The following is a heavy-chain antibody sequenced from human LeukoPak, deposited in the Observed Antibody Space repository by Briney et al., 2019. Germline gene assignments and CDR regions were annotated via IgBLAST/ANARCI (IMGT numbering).Heavy chain of an antibody. Sequence: PSETLSLTCTVSGGSISSYYWSWIRQPPGKGLEWIGYIYYSGSTNYNPSLKSRVTISVDTSKNQFSLKLSSVTAADTAVYYCPRDFDYYGSGSYHAFDIWGQGTMVTVSS. J-gene: IGHJ3*02. V-gene: IGHV4-59*01. D-gene: IGHD3-10*01. CDR1: GGSISSYY. CDR3: PRDFDYYGSGSYHAFDI. CDR2: IYYSGST.